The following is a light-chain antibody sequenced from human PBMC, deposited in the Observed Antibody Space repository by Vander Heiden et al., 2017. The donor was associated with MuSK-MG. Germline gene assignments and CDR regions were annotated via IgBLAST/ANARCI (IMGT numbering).Light chain of an antibody. CDR2: AAS. CDR3: QQANSFPLT. J-gene: IGKJ4*01. CDR1: PGISSW. V-gene: IGKV1D-12*01. Sequence: DIQMTQSPSSVSASVGDRVTITCRASPGISSWLAWYQQKPGKAPKLLIYAASSLQSGVPSRFSGSGSGTDFTLTISSLQPEDFATYYCQQANSFPLTFGGEAKVGIK.